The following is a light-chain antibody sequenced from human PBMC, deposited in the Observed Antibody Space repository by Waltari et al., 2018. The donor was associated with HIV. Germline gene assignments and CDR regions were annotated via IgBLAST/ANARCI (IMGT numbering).Light chain of an antibody. CDR1: SSNIGSTT. CDR2: SNN. Sequence: QSVLTRPPSASGTPGQRVTISCSGSSSNIGSTTVNCYQQLPGTAPKLLIYSNNQRPSGVPDRFSGSKSGTSASLAISGLQSEDEADYYCAAWDDSLNGRVFGGGTKLTVL. J-gene: IGLJ3*02. CDR3: AAWDDSLNGRV. V-gene: IGLV1-44*01.